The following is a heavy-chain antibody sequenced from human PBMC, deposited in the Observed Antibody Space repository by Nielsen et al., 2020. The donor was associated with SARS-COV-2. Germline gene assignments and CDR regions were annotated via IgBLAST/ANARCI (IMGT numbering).Heavy chain of an antibody. J-gene: IGHJ6*02. CDR1: GFSFDDHG. CDR3: ATLSGCSSTSCYQLDYYYGMDV. CDR2: INWSGGTT. V-gene: IGHV3-20*04. D-gene: IGHD2-2*01. Sequence: GGSLRLSCAASGFSFDDHGMSWVRQAPGKGLEWVSDINWSGGTTSYADSVRGRFTISRDNAKNSLYLQMNSLRAEDTALYYCATLSGCSSTSCYQLDYYYGMDVWGQGTTVTVSS.